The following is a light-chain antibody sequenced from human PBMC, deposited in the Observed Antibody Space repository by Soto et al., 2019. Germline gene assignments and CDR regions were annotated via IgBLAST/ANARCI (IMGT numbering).Light chain of an antibody. CDR1: SGSVSTSYY. V-gene: IGLV8-61*01. CDR2: NTY. CDR3: VLYMGSGISV. J-gene: IGLJ2*01. Sequence: QTVVTQEPSFSVSPGGRVTLTCGLSSGSVSTSYYPSWYQQTPGQAPRTLIYNTYTRSSGVPDRFSASILGDKAALTITGAQADDESDYYCVLYMGSGISVFGGGTTVTVL.